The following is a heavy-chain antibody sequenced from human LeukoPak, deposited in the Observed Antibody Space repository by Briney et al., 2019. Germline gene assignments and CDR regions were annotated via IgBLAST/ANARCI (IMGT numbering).Heavy chain of an antibody. CDR3: ARIDCSSASCLYYYGMDV. CDR2: IDPSDSYT. V-gene: IGHV5-10-1*01. CDR1: GYSFISYW. D-gene: IGHD2-2*01. J-gene: IGHJ6*02. Sequence: GESLKISCKGSGYSFISYWINWVRQTPGKGLEWMGRIDPSDSYTNYSPSFQGHVTISAVKSISTAYLQWSSLKASDTAMYYCARIDCSSASCLYYYGMDVWGQGTTVTVSS.